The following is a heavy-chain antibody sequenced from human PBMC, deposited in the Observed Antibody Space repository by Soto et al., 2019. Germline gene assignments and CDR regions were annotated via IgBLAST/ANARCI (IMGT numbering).Heavy chain of an antibody. V-gene: IGHV3-23*01. CDR2: ISARGGSL. D-gene: IGHD5-12*01. Sequence: EVQLLESGGGLVQPGGSLRLSCAASGFSFSSYAMVWVRQAPGKGLEWVSAISARGGSLYFADSVKGRFTNSRDNSKNVLSLDMNSLSAEHTATYFCAIGSIEYSASVDNWGQGTLVVVSS. CDR1: GFSFSSYA. J-gene: IGHJ4*02. CDR3: AIGSIEYSASVDN.